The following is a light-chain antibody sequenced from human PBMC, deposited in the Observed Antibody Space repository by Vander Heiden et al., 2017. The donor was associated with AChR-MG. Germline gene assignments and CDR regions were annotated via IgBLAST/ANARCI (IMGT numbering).Light chain of an antibody. V-gene: IGLV6-57*03. CDR3: QSYDDTNHGV. CDR1: GGSSASNY. Sequence: NFVLTQPHPVSESPGKTVTISCTRSGGSSASNYVQWYQQRPGSAPTTVIFEDNHRPSGVPDRFSGSIDSSSNSASLIISGLKTEDEADYYCQSYDDTNHGVFGGGTKLTVL. CDR2: EDN. J-gene: IGLJ2*01.